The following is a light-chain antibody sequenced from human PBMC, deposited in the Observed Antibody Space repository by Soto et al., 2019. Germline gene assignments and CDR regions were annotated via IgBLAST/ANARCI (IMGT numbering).Light chain of an antibody. CDR2: KAS. CDR3: QQYNAYPWT. CDR1: HSITTW. V-gene: IGKV1-5*03. J-gene: IGKJ1*01. Sequence: DIQMTQSPSTLSAFVGDRVTITCRASHSITTWLAWYQQKPGKAPNLLIYKASSLESGVPSRFSGSGSGTEFSLTISSLQPDDFATYYCQQYNAYPWTVGQGTRVEIK.